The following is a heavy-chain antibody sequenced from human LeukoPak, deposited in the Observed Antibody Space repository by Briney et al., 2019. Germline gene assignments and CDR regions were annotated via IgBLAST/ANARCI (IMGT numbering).Heavy chain of an antibody. J-gene: IGHJ5*02. CDR1: GYTFTSYY. V-gene: IGHV1-46*01. CDR3: ARSRAIVVVPGAADTRWFDP. D-gene: IGHD2-2*01. Sequence: ASVKVSCKACGYTFTSYYMHCVRQAPGQGREWMGLINPRGGSTSYAQKFQGTVTMTRDTSTSTVYMERGSLRSEDTAVYYCARSRAIVVVPGAADTRWFDPWGEGTLVTVSS. CDR2: INPRGGST.